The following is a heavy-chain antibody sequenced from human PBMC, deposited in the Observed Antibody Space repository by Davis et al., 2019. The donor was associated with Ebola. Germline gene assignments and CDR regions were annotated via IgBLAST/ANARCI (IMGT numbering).Heavy chain of an antibody. Sequence: GESLKISCAASGFTFSSYWMHWVRQAPGKGLVSVSRINTDGSSITYADSVKGRFTISRGNAKNTLYLQMNSLRAEDTAVYYCARDFDKVRTWGQGTLVTVSS. V-gene: IGHV3-74*01. CDR1: GFTFSSYW. CDR3: ARDFDKVRT. J-gene: IGHJ4*02. CDR2: INTDGSSI. D-gene: IGHD1-1*01.